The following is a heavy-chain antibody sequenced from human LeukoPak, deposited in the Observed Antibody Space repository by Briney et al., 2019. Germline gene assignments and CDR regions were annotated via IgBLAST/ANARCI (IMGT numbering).Heavy chain of an antibody. Sequence: GGSLRLSCAASGFTFSSYSMNWVRQAPGKGLEWVSSISSSSSYIYYADSVKGRFTISRDNSKNTLYLQMNSLRAEDTAVYYCAADYGSGSYYRGFYYWGQGTLVTVSS. CDR1: GFTFSSYS. CDR3: AADYGSGSYYRGFYY. J-gene: IGHJ4*02. D-gene: IGHD3-10*01. V-gene: IGHV3-21*04. CDR2: ISSSSSYI.